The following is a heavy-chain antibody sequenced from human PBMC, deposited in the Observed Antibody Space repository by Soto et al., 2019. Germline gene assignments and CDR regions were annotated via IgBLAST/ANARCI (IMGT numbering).Heavy chain of an antibody. CDR2: ISYDGGNI. CDR1: GFDFRSYA. V-gene: IGHV3-30*18. J-gene: IGHJ6*02. Sequence: QVQLVESGGGVVQPGASLRLSCEASGFDFRSYAMHWVRQAPGKGLEWVGVISYDGGNIYYADSVKGRFTISRDNSKNTLYVQVKSLRPEDTAVYYCAKGILSATIAPYAMGVCGQGTTVTVSS. CDR3: AKGILSATIAPYAMGV. D-gene: IGHD2-21*01.